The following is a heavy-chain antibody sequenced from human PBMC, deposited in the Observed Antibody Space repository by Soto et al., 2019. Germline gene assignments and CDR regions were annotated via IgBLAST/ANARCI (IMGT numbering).Heavy chain of an antibody. Sequence: SETLSLTCTVSGASMTTAAAYWPWIRQPPGKGLEWIGSVYSGGATYYNPSLKGRATISADMSNNQFFLSLTSLTAADTAVYYCAGRSLLVAPTWGQGILVTVSS. CDR3: AGRSLLVAPT. CDR2: VYSGGAT. CDR1: GASMTTAAAY. V-gene: IGHV4-39*01. J-gene: IGHJ4*02. D-gene: IGHD2-21*01.